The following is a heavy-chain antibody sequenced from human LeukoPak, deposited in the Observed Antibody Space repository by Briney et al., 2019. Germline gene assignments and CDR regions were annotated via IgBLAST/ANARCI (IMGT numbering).Heavy chain of an antibody. D-gene: IGHD6-13*01. Sequence: ASVKVSCKASGYTFTGYYMHWVRQAPGQGLEWMGWINPNSGGTNYAQKFQGRVTMTRDTSISTAYMELSRLRSDDTAVYYCARDQYRSIYSSNWYLPRDYWGQGTLVTVSS. CDR3: ARDQYRSIYSSNWYLPRDY. V-gene: IGHV1-2*02. J-gene: IGHJ4*02. CDR2: INPNSGGT. CDR1: GYTFTGYY.